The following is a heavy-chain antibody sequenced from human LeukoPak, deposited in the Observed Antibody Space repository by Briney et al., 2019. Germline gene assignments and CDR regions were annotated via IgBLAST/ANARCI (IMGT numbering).Heavy chain of an antibody. CDR1: GFTFSGSA. CDR2: IRSKANSYAT. V-gene: IGHV3-73*01. J-gene: IGHJ4*02. CDR3: ARDGGDCSGDSCYVDY. D-gene: IGHD2-15*01. Sequence: GGSLRLSCAASGFTFSGSAMHWVRQASGKGLEWVGRIRSKANSYATAYAASAKGRFTISRDDSKNTLYLQMNSLSADDTAVYYCARDGGDCSGDSCYVDYWGQGTLVTVSS.